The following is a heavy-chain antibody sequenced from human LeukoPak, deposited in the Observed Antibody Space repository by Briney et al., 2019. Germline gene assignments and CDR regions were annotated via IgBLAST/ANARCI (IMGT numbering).Heavy chain of an antibody. J-gene: IGHJ4*02. Sequence: SETLSLTCTVSGGSISSSSYYWGWIRQPPGKGLEWIGSIYYSGSTYYNPSLKSRVTISVDTSKNQFSLKLSSVTAADTAVYYCARDGSGSYHSTFDYWGQGTLVTVSS. CDR3: ARDGSGSYHSTFDY. CDR2: IYYSGST. CDR1: GGSISSSSYY. D-gene: IGHD1-26*01. V-gene: IGHV4-39*07.